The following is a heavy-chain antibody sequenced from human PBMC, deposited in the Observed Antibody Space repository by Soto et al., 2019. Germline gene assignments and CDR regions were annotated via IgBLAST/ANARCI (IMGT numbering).Heavy chain of an antibody. Sequence: GASVKVSCKASGYTFTSYYMHWVRQAPGQGLEWMGIINPSGGSTSYAQKFQGRFTISRDNSKNTLYLQMNSLRAEDTAVYYCARDRVRGSSSYVLDYWGQGTLVTVSS. V-gene: IGHV1-46*01. CDR2: INPSGGST. CDR1: GYTFTSYY. D-gene: IGHD6-6*01. CDR3: ARDRVRGSSSYVLDY. J-gene: IGHJ4*02.